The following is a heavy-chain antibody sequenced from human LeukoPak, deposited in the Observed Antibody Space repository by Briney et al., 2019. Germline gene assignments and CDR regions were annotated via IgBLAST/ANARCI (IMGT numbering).Heavy chain of an antibody. V-gene: IGHV1-2*02. CDR1: GYTFTGHY. CDR3: ARTLYISAAPGGFDY. D-gene: IGHD6-13*01. J-gene: IGHJ4*02. CDR2: INPKNAGT. Sequence: ASVKVSCKASGYTFTGHYMHWVRQAPGKGLEWMGWINPKNAGTNYAQKFQGRVTMTRDTPTGTAYMELSRLRYDDTAVYYCARTLYISAAPGGFDYWGQGTLVTVSS.